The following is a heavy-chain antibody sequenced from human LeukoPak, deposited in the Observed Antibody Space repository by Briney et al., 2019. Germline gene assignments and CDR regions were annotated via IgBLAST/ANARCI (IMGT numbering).Heavy chain of an antibody. CDR2: IYYSGST. Sequence: SETLSLTCTVSGGSISSHYWSWIRQPPGKGLEWIGYIYYSGSTNYNPSLKSRVTIPVDTSKNQFSLKLSSVTAADTAVYYCARVFGSGLHFWGKGTTVTVSS. D-gene: IGHD3-10*01. CDR3: ARVFGSGLHF. J-gene: IGHJ6*04. V-gene: IGHV4-59*11. CDR1: GGSISSHY.